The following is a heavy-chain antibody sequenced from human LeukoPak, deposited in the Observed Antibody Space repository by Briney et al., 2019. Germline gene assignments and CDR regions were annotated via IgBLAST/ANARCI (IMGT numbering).Heavy chain of an antibody. V-gene: IGHV4-30-4*08. D-gene: IGHD3-9*01. CDR3: ARVAQLRYFDWSYYFDY. J-gene: IGHJ4*02. CDR1: GGSISSYY. CDR2: IYYSRST. Sequence: PSETLSLTCTVSGGSISSYYWSWIRQPPGKGLEWIGYIYYSRSTYYNPSLKSRVTISVDTSKNQFSLKLSSVTAADTAVYYCARVAQLRYFDWSYYFDYWGQGTLVTVSS.